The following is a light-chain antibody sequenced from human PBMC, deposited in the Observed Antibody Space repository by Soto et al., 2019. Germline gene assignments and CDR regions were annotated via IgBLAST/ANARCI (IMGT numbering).Light chain of an antibody. J-gene: IGKJ1*01. V-gene: IGKV3-11*01. CDR2: DAS. Sequence: EIVLTQSPATLSLSPGEIATLSCRASQSVSSYLAWYQQKPGQAPRLLIYDASNRATGIPARFSGSGSGTDFTLTISSLEPEDFAVYYCQQRSTWTFGQGTKVEIK. CDR1: QSVSSY. CDR3: QQRSTWT.